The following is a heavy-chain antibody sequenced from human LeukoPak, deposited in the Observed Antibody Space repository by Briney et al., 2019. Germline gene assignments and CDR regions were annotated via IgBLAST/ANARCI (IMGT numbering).Heavy chain of an antibody. CDR3: ARGWGKIQLPYMPI. CDR2: IIPIFGTA. CDR1: GGTFSSYA. J-gene: IGHJ3*02. D-gene: IGHD5-18*01. Sequence: SVKVSCKASGGTFSSYAISWVRQAPGQGLEWMGRIIPIFGTANYAQKFQGRVTITTDESTSTAYMELSSLRSEDTAVYYCARGWGKIQLPYMPIWGQGTMVTVSS. V-gene: IGHV1-69*05.